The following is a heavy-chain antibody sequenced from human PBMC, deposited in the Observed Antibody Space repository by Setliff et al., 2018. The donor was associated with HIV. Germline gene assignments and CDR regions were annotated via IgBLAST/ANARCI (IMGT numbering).Heavy chain of an antibody. D-gene: IGHD4-17*01. CDR1: GGSIMTGDW. CDR3: ARLWLHYGDDIPKFDP. CDR2: ISHSGST. V-gene: IGHV4-4*02. J-gene: IGHJ5*02. Sequence: SETLSLTCAVSGGSIMTGDWWSWVRQSPTKGLEWIGEISHSGSTNYNPSLRSRVTMSVDKSNNQFSLKLSSVTAADTAVYYCARLWLHYGDDIPKFDPWGQGTLVTVSS.